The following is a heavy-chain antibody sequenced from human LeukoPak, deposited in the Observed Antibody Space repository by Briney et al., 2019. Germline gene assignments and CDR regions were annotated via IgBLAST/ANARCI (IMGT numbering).Heavy chain of an antibody. CDR1: GGSLSGYY. V-gene: IGHV4-34*01. Sequence: SETLSLTCAVYGGSLSGYYWSRIRQPPGKGLEWIGEINHSGSTNYNPSLKSRDTISVDTSKNQFSLKLSSVTAADTAVYYCARGRGVTPVGGYFDYWGQGTLVTVSS. CDR3: ARGRGVTPVGGYFDY. D-gene: IGHD3-10*01. CDR2: INHSGST. J-gene: IGHJ4*02.